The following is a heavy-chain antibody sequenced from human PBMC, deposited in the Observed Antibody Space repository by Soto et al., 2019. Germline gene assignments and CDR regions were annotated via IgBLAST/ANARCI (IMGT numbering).Heavy chain of an antibody. V-gene: IGHV3-11*01. CDR2: IDSGDGTT. Sequence: PGGSLRLSCTGSGFDFGDYYMSWIRQAPGKGLEWVSYIDSGDGTTYYTDSVKGRFTISRDNAKKTVYLQMSSLRVEDTALYYCLRPYYSSSWFRFDRWGQGTLVTVSS. CDR1: GFDFGDYY. J-gene: IGHJ4*02. CDR3: LRPYYSSSWFRFDR. D-gene: IGHD6-13*01.